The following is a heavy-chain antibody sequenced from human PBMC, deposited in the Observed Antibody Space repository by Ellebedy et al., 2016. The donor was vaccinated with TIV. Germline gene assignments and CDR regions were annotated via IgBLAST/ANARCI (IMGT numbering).Heavy chain of an antibody. D-gene: IGHD2-8*01. CDR1: SDSLSNYH. CDR3: AGVRNGGRPFAL. CDR2: VSNTVNT. J-gene: IGHJ4*02. V-gene: IGHV4-59*01. Sequence: MPSETLSLTCTVSSDSLSNYHCNWLRQSQGKGLEWIGYVSNTVNTNYNPSLRSLVTISADTSKNQFSLRLTSVTAADAAVYYCAGVRNGGRPFALWGQGALVTVSS.